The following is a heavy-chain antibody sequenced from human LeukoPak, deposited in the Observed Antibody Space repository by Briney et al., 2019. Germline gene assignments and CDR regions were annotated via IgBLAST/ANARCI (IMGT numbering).Heavy chain of an antibody. V-gene: IGHV4-34*01. CDR3: ARGWYSSNHDAFDI. Sequence: SETLSLTCAVYGGSFSGYYWSWIRQPPGKGLEWIGEINHSGSTNYNPSLKSRVTISVDTSKNQFSLKLSSVTAADTAVYYCARGWYSSNHDAFDIWGQGTVVTVSS. CDR1: GGSFSGYY. CDR2: INHSGST. J-gene: IGHJ3*02. D-gene: IGHD6-13*01.